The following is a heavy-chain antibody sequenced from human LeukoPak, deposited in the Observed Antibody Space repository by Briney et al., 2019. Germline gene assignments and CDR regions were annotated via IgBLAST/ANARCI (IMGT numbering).Heavy chain of an antibody. CDR2: INPNSGGT. CDR3: ARLRIQLWLGYMDV. Sequence: GASVTVSCKASGYTFTGYYMHWLRQAPGQGLEGMGWINPNSGGTNYAQKFQGRVTMTRDTSISTACMELSRLRSDDTAVYYCARLRIQLWLGYMDVWGKGTTVTVSS. J-gene: IGHJ6*03. CDR1: GYTFTGYY. V-gene: IGHV1-2*02. D-gene: IGHD5-18*01.